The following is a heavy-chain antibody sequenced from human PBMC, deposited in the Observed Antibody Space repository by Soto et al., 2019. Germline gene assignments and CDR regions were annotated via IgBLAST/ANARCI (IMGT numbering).Heavy chain of an antibody. J-gene: IGHJ6*02. D-gene: IGHD5-12*01. V-gene: IGHV4-30-2*01. CDR3: ARRRGFPYYYGMDV. Sequence: TSETLSLTCAVSGGSISSGGYSWSWIRQPPGKGLEWIGYIYHSGSTYYNPSLKSRVTISVDRSKNQFSLKLSSVTAADTAVYYCARRRGFPYYYGMDVWGQGTTVTVS. CDR2: IYHSGST. CDR1: GGSISSGGYS.